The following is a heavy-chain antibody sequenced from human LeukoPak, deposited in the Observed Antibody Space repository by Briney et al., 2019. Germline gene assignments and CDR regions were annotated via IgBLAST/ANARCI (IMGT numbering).Heavy chain of an antibody. CDR2: IYSGGST. J-gene: IGHJ4*02. CDR1: GFTVSSNY. CDR3: ASSGVWGSYRPFDY. Sequence: PPGGSLRLSCAASGFTVSSNYMGWVRQAPGKGLEWVSVIYSGGSTYYADSVKGRFTISRDNSKNTLYLQMNTLRAEDTAVYYCASSGVWGSYRPFDYWGQGTLVTVHS. V-gene: IGHV3-53*01. D-gene: IGHD3-16*02.